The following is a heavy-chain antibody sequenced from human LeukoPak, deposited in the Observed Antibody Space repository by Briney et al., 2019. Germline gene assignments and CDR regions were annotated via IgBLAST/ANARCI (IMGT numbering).Heavy chain of an antibody. CDR2: IRYDGSIK. Sequence: PGGSLRLSCAASGFTFSSYGMHWVRQAPGKGLEWVAFIRYDGSIKYYADSVKGRFTISRDNSQNTLYLQMNSLRAGDTAVYYCARALGYCSGGSCSEGKALNWYFDLWGRGTLVTVSS. CDR1: GFTFSSYG. D-gene: IGHD2-15*01. V-gene: IGHV3-30*02. J-gene: IGHJ2*01. CDR3: ARALGYCSGGSCSEGKALNWYFDL.